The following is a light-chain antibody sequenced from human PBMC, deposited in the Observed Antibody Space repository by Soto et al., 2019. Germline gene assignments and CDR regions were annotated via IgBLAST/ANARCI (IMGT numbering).Light chain of an antibody. Sequence: QSVLTQSPSASGTPGQRVTISCSGSSSNIGSFDVYWYQQLAGTAPKVLIYRNYQRPSGVPDRFSASKSGTSASLAISGLRSEDEADYYCAAWDDSLSGRVFGGGTKLTVL. CDR1: SSNIGSFD. J-gene: IGLJ3*02. V-gene: IGLV1-47*01. CDR2: RNY. CDR3: AAWDDSLSGRV.